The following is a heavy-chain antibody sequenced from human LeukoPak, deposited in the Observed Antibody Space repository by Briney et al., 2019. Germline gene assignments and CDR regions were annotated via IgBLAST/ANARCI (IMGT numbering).Heavy chain of an antibody. CDR2: IYTSGST. CDR3: AREDYDYVWGSYRTHSHFDY. J-gene: IGHJ4*02. CDR1: GGSISSYY. V-gene: IGHV4-4*07. D-gene: IGHD3-16*02. Sequence: SETLSLTCTVSGGSISSYYWSWIRQPAGKGLEWIGRIYTSGSTNYNPSLKSRVTMSVDTSKKQFSLKLSSVTAADTAVYYCAREDYDYVWGSYRTHSHFDYWGQGTLVTVSS.